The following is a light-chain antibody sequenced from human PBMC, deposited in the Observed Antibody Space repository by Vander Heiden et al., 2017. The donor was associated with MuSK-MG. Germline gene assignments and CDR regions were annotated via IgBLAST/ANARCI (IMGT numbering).Light chain of an antibody. CDR2: DAS. CDR3: QQRSNWPLT. J-gene: IGKJ4*01. V-gene: IGKV3-11*01. Sequence: VLTQSPATLPLSPGERATLSCRARQSVSSHLAWYQQKPGQAPRLLIYDASNRATGVPARFSGSASGTDFTRTISSLEPEDFAVYHCQQRSNWPLTFGGGTKVEIK. CDR1: QSVSSH.